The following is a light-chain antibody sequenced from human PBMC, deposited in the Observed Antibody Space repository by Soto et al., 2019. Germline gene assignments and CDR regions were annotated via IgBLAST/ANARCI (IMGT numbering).Light chain of an antibody. V-gene: IGKV3-15*01. CDR3: QQYDNWPYM. CDR1: HSVSSD. J-gene: IGKJ2*01. CDR2: GAS. Sequence: EIVMMQSPATLSVSPGERATLFCRASHSVSSDLAWYQHKPGQAPRLLIYGASTRATGIPARFSGSGSGTEFTLTISSLQSEDSAVYYCQQYDNWPYMLGQGTKLEIK.